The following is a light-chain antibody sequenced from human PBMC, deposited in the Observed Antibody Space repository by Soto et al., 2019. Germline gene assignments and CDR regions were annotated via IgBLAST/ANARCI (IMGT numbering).Light chain of an antibody. CDR3: QQYGGSPIT. CDR1: QSVSSR. CDR2: GAS. Sequence: ELVLTQSPGTLSLSRWERATLXXRASQSVSSRLAWYQHKPGQAPRXFISGASSRATGIPDRFSGSGTGTDFTLTISRLEPEDFALYYCQQYGGSPITFGQGTRLEIK. J-gene: IGKJ5*01. V-gene: IGKV3-20*01.